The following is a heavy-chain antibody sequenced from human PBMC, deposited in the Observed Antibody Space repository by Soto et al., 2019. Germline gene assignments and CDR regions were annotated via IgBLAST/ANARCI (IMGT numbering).Heavy chain of an antibody. D-gene: IGHD1-26*01. Sequence: QVTLKESGPVLVKPTETLTLTCTVSGFSLSKARMGVSWIRQPPGKALEWLAHIFWNDERSYNTSLKSRLTTYRDTSKSQVVLTMTNVDPVDTGTYFCARALREGLPIYYFDSWGQGTLVTVSS. CDR3: ARALREGLPIYYFDS. CDR1: GFSLSKARMG. CDR2: IFWNDER. V-gene: IGHV2-26*01. J-gene: IGHJ4*02.